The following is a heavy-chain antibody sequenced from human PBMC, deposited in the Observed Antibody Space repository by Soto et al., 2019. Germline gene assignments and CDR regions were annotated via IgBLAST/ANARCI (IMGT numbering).Heavy chain of an antibody. CDR2: VYCSGRT. D-gene: IGHD3-9*01. Sequence: SETLSLTCTVSGGSISSCSYYWGWVRQPPGKGLECIGSVYCSGRTYYNPSLKSRVTISVDTSKNQFSLKLSSVTAADTAVYYCASTYYDILTGYHDAFDIWGQGTMVTVSS. CDR3: ASTYYDILTGYHDAFDI. V-gene: IGHV4-39*01. J-gene: IGHJ3*02. CDR1: GGSISSCSYY.